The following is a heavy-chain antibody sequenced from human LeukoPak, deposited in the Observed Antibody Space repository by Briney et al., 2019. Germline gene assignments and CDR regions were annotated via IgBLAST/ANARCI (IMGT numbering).Heavy chain of an antibody. Sequence: SETLSLTCAVYGGSFSGYYWSWIRQPPGKGLEWIGEINHSGSTNYNPSLKSRVTISVDTSKNQFSLKLSSVTAAGTAVYYCARGGPYCSGGSCYSVIDYWGQGTLVTVSS. D-gene: IGHD2-15*01. V-gene: IGHV4-34*01. J-gene: IGHJ4*02. CDR1: GGSFSGYY. CDR2: INHSGST. CDR3: ARGGPYCSGGSCYSVIDY.